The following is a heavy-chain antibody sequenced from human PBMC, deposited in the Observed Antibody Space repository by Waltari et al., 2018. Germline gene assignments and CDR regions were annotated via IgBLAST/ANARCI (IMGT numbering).Heavy chain of an antibody. D-gene: IGHD7-27*01. CDR1: GFTFRSSG. CDR2: IRYDGSNN. J-gene: IGHJ4*02. V-gene: IGHV3-30*02. Sequence: QVQLVESGVGVVQPGGSRRLSGASSGFTFRSSGLPWVRQAPGTGLEWVAFIRYDGSNNYYADSVKGRFTISRDNSQNTLYLQMNSLRAEDTAVYYCAKDRGSTGDFDYWGQGTLVTVSS. CDR3: AKDRGSTGDFDY.